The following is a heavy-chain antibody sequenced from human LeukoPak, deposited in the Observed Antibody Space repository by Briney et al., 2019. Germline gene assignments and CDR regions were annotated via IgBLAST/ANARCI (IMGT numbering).Heavy chain of an antibody. CDR3: ARGRRGWLIGY. CDR2: INHSGST. J-gene: IGHJ4*02. Sequence: PSETLSLTCAVYGGSFSGYYWSWIRQPPGKGLEWIGEINHSGSTNYNPSLKSRVTISVDTSKNQFSLKLSSVTAADTAVYYCARGRRGWLIGYWGQGTLVTVSS. D-gene: IGHD6-19*01. V-gene: IGHV4-34*01. CDR1: GGSFSGYY.